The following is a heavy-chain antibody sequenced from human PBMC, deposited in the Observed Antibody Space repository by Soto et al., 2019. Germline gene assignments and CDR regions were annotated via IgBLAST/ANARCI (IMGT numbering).Heavy chain of an antibody. J-gene: IGHJ4*02. Sequence: GGSLILSCAASGFTFSSYSMSWVRQAPGKGLEWVANIKQDGSEKYYVDSVKGRFTISRDNAKNSLYLQMNSLRAEDTAVYYCARGSSHYYGSGSSKYYFDYWGQGTLVTVSS. CDR1: GFTFSSYS. CDR3: ARGSSHYYGSGSSKYYFDY. CDR2: IKQDGSEK. V-gene: IGHV3-7*03. D-gene: IGHD3-10*01.